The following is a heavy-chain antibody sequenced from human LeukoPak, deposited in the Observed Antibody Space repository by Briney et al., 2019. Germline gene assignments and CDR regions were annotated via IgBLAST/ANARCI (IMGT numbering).Heavy chain of an antibody. CDR1: GYSFTSYW. CDR3: ARLSLGGTGTTHYMDV. Sequence: GESLQISCQGSGYSFTSYWIGWVRQMPGKGLEWMGIIYPGDSDTRYSPSFQGQVTISADKSISTAYLQWSSLKASDTAMYYCARLSLGGTGTTHYMDVWGKGTTVTVSS. J-gene: IGHJ6*03. CDR2: IYPGDSDT. D-gene: IGHD1-1*01. V-gene: IGHV5-51*01.